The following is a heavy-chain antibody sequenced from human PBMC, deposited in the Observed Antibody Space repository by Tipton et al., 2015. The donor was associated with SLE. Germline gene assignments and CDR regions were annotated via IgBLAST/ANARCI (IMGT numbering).Heavy chain of an antibody. CDR2: ISSSSSYI. J-gene: IGHJ4*02. Sequence: SLRLSCAASGFTFSNSWMHWVRQAPGKGLEWVSSISSSSSYIYYADSVKGRFTISRDNAKNSLYLQMNSLRAEDTAVYYCARDLTGDYGGPFDYWGQGTLVTVSS. D-gene: IGHD4-17*01. CDR3: ARDLTGDYGGPFDY. CDR1: GFTFSNSW. V-gene: IGHV3-21*01.